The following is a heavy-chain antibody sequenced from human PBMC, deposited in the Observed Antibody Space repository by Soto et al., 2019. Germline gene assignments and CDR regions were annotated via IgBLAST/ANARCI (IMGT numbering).Heavy chain of an antibody. CDR2: IYYSGTT. J-gene: IGHJ4*02. CDR3: ARDKITGLFDY. CDR1: GGSIRNYY. D-gene: IGHD2-8*02. V-gene: IGHV4-59*12. Sequence: PSGTLSLTRTVSGGSIRNYYWSWIRQPPGKGLEWIGYIYYSGTTNYNPSLKSRVTISVDTSKNQFSLKLSSVTAADTAVYYCARDKITGLFDYWGQGTLVTVSS.